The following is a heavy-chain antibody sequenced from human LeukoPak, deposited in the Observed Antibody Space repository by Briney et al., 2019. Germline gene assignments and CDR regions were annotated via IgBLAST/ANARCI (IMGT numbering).Heavy chain of an antibody. CDR3: ARHTMIAAGYYMDV. Sequence: SETLSLTCTVSGDSISTSSFYWGWIRQPPGKGLEWIGSIYFTGSTYYNPSLKSRVTISVDTSKNKFSLNLSSVTAADTAVYYCARHTMIAAGYYMDVWGTGTTVTVSS. CDR1: GDSISTSSFY. CDR2: IYFTGST. D-gene: IGHD3-22*01. V-gene: IGHV4-39*01. J-gene: IGHJ6*03.